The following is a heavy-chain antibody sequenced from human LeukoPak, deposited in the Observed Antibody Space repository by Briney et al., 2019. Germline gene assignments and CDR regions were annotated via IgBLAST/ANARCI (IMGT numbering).Heavy chain of an antibody. V-gene: IGHV3-33*01. CDR3: VRDDDRPDSGLDY. Sequence: PGGSLRLSCAASGFTFSSYGMHWVRQAPGKGLEWVAVILSDGSKEFYTDSVKGRFTISRNSLRAEDTAVYYCVRDDDRPDSGLDYWGQGTLVTVSS. J-gene: IGHJ4*02. D-gene: IGHD3-22*01. CDR1: GFTFSSYG. CDR2: ILSDGSKE.